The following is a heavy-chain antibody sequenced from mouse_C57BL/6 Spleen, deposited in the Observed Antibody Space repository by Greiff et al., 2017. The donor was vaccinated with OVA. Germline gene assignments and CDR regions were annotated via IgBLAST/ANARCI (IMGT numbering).Heavy chain of an antibody. V-gene: IGHV3-6*01. CDR2: ISYDGSN. Sequence: ESGPGLVKPSQSLSLTCSVTGYSITSGYYWNWIRQFPGNKLEWMGYISYDGSNNYNPSLKNRISITRDTSKNQFFLKLNSVTTEDTATYYCARPGTDWGQGTLVTVSA. CDR3: ARPGTD. J-gene: IGHJ3*01. CDR1: GYSITSGYY. D-gene: IGHD3-3*01.